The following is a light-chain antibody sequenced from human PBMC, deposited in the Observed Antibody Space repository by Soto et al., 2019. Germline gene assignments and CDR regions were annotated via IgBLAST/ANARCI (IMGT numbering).Light chain of an antibody. CDR2: GAS. V-gene: IGKV3-20*01. Sequence: EVVLTQSPGTLSLSPGEIATLSCRASQSVSSNYLAWYQQKPGQAPRLLIYGASSRATGIPDRFSGSGSGTDFTLTISRLEPEDFAVYYCQQCGSSPPYTFGQGTKLEIK. CDR1: QSVSSNY. CDR3: QQCGSSPPYT. J-gene: IGKJ2*01.